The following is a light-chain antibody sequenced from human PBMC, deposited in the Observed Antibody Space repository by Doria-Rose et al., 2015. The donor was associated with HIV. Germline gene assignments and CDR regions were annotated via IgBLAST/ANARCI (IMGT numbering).Light chain of an antibody. V-gene: IGKV1-13*02. CDR2: DGS. J-gene: IGKJ1*01. CDR3: QEYNTNTRA. CDR1: QVISGS. Sequence: AIQLTQSPSSLSASVGDSVTITCRASQVISGSLAWYQQKLGKVPNLLISDGSILESGVPSRFSGSGSGTEFTLSISSLQPEDFATYYCQEYNTNTRAFGQGTKVEIK.